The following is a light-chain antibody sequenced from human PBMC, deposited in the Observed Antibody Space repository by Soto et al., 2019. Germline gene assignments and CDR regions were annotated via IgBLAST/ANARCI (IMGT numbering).Light chain of an antibody. Sequence: EIVLTQSPATLSLSPGERATLSCRASQSVGNNLDWYQQKPGQAPGLLIYEASTRATGIPARFSGSGSGTDFTLTISSLEPEDFAVYYCQQHDHWPLTFGGGTKVEIK. V-gene: IGKV3-11*01. CDR3: QQHDHWPLT. CDR2: EAS. J-gene: IGKJ4*01. CDR1: QSVGNN.